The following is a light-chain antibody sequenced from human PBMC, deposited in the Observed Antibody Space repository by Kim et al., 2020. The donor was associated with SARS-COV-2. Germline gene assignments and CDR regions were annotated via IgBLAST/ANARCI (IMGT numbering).Light chain of an antibody. CDR2: AAS. CDR1: QSISSY. CDR3: QQSYSTPYT. Sequence: DIQMTQSPSSLSASEGDRVTITCRASQSISSYLNWYQQKPGKAPKLLIYAASSLQSGVPSRFSGSGSGTDFTLTISSLQPEDFATYYCQQSYSTPYTFGQGTKLEI. J-gene: IGKJ2*01. V-gene: IGKV1-39*01.